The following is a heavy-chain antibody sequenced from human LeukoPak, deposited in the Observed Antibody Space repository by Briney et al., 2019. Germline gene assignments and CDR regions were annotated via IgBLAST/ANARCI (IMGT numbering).Heavy chain of an antibody. CDR3: ARSPIAALEYYFDY. V-gene: IGHV4-38-2*02. J-gene: IGHJ4*02. D-gene: IGHD6-13*01. CDR1: GYSISSGYY. CDR2: IYHSGST. Sequence: SETLSLTCTVSGYSISSGYYWGWIRQPPGKGLEWIGSIYHSGSTHYNPSLKSRVTISVDTSKNQFSLKLSSVTAADTAVYYCARSPIAALEYYFDYWGQGTRVTVSS.